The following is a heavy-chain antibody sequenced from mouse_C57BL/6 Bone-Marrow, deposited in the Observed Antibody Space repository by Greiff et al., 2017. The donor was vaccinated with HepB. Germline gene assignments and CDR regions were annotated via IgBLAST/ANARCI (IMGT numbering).Heavy chain of an antibody. D-gene: IGHD1-1*01. CDR1: GYTFTSYW. V-gene: IGHV1-74*01. Sequence: QVHVKQPGAELVKPGASVKVSCKASGYTFTSYWMHWVKQRPGQGLEWIGRIHPSDSDTNYNQKFKGKATLTVDKSSSTAYMQLSSLTSEDSAVYYCAIGTVVDYAMDYWGQGTSVTVSS. CDR3: AIGTVVDYAMDY. CDR2: IHPSDSDT. J-gene: IGHJ4*01.